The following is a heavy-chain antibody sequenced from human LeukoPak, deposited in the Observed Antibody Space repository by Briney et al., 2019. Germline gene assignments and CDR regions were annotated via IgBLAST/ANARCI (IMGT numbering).Heavy chain of an antibody. J-gene: IGHJ4*02. CDR3: ASGASTVTTFFDS. CDR2: IYHSGST. Sequence: SETLSLTCTVSGRSISSGDYYWSWIRQHPGKGLEWIGYIYHSGSTYYNPSLKSRLIISVDTSKNRFSLRLSSVTEVRTAVCYCASGASTVTTFFDSWGQGTLVTVSS. V-gene: IGHV4-31*03. CDR1: GRSISSGDYY. D-gene: IGHD4-17*01.